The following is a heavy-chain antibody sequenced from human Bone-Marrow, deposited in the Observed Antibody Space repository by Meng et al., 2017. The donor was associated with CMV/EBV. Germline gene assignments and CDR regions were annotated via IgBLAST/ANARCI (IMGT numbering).Heavy chain of an antibody. D-gene: IGHD2-2*01. CDR1: GFTFSSYS. Sequence: GGSLRLFCAASGFTFSSYSMNWVRQAPGKGLEWVSSISSSSSYIYYADSVKGRFTISRDNAKNSLYLQMNSLRAEDTAVYYCARCRYCSSTSCYCYFDYWGRGTLVTVSS. J-gene: IGHJ4*02. CDR2: ISSSSSYI. V-gene: IGHV3-21*01. CDR3: ARCRYCSSTSCYCYFDY.